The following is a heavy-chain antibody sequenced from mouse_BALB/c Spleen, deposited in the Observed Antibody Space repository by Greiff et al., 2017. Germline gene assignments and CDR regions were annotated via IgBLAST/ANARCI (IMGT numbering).Heavy chain of an antibody. D-gene: IGHD2-3*01. V-gene: IGHV5-9-3*01. J-gene: IGHJ4*01. CDR1: GFTFSSYA. Sequence: DVQLVESGGGLVKPGGSLKLSCAASGFTFSSYAMSWVRQTPEKRLEWVATISSGGSYTYYPDSVKGRFTISRDNAKNTLYLQMSSLRSEDTAMYYCARQAMMVTNGGMDYWGQGTSVTVSS. CDR2: ISSGGSYT. CDR3: ARQAMMVTNGGMDY.